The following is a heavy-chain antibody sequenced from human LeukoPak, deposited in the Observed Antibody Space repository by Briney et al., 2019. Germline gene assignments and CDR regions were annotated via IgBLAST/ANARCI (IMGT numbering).Heavy chain of an antibody. D-gene: IGHD2-21*01. CDR3: TTTPYCGGDCSPDAFDI. CDR1: GFTFSNAW. Sequence: GGSLRLSCAASGFTFSNAWMSWVRQAPGKGLEWVDRIKSKTDGGTTDYAAPVKGRFTISRDDSKNTLYLQMNSLKTEDTAVYYCTTTPYCGGDCSPDAFDIWGQGTMVTVSS. J-gene: IGHJ3*02. CDR2: IKSKTDGGTT. V-gene: IGHV3-15*01.